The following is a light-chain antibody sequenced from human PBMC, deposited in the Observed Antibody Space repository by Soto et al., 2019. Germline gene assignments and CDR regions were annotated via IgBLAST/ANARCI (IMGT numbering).Light chain of an antibody. J-gene: IGKJ5*01. CDR3: QQRNSWPPTFT. V-gene: IGKV3D-20*02. CDR2: GAS. CDR1: QSVSSSY. Sequence: EIVLTQSPGTLSLSPGERATLSCRAIQSVSSSYLAWYQQKPGQAPRLLIYGASSRATGIPDRFSGSGSGTDFTLTISSLEPEDFAVYYCQQRNSWPPTFTFGQGTRLEIK.